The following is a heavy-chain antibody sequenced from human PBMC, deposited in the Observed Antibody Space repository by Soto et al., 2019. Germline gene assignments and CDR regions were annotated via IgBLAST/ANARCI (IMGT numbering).Heavy chain of an antibody. CDR3: ARGGELQDAFDI. D-gene: IGHD1-7*01. J-gene: IGHJ3*02. Sequence: VSCKASAGSLSSYAISWVRQAPGQGLEWMGGIIPIFGTANYAQKFQGRVTITADESTSTAYMELRSLRSEDTAVYYCARGGELQDAFDIWGQGTMVTVSS. CDR1: AGSLSSYA. V-gene: IGHV1-69*01. CDR2: IIPIFGTA.